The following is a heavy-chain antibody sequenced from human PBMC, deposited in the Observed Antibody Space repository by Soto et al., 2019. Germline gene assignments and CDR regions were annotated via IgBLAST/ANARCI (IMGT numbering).Heavy chain of an antibody. V-gene: IGHV3-23*01. CDR3: AKDARKGYSYGLDY. Sequence: PGGSLRLSCAASGFTFSSYAMSWVRQAPGKGLEWASAISGSGGSTYYADSVKGRFTISRDNSKNTLYLQMNSLRAEDTAVYYCAKDARKGYSYGLDYWGQGTLVTAPQ. D-gene: IGHD5-18*01. J-gene: IGHJ4*02. CDR2: ISGSGGST. CDR1: GFTFSSYA.